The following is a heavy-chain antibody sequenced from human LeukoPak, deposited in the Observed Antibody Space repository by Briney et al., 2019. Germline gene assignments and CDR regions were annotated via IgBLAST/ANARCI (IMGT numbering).Heavy chain of an antibody. CDR1: GFTFSSYG. Sequence: GRSLRLSCAASGFTFSSYGMHWVRQAPGKGLEWVALISYDGSNKYYADSVKGRFTISRDTSKNTLYLQMNSRRAEDAAVYYCARSGSYYYYFDYWGQGTLVTVSS. CDR2: ISYDGSNK. J-gene: IGHJ4*02. D-gene: IGHD1-26*01. CDR3: ARSGSYYYYFDY. V-gene: IGHV3-30*03.